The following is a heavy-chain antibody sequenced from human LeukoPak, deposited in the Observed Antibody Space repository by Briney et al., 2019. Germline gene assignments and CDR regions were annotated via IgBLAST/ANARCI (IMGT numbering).Heavy chain of an antibody. CDR1: GGSFSGYY. D-gene: IGHD1-7*01. J-gene: IGHJ4*02. CDR3: ARVRHWNYEIH. V-gene: IGHV4-34*01. CDR2: INHSGST. Sequence: SSETLSLTCAVYGGSFSGYYWSWIRQPPGKGLEWIGEINHSGSTNYNPSLKSRVTISVDTSKNQFSLKLSSVTAADTAVYYCARVRHWNYEIHWGQGTLVTVPS.